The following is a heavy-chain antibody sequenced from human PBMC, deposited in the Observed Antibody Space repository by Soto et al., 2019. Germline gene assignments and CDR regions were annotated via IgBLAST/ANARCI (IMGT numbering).Heavy chain of an antibody. V-gene: IGHV3-23*01. Sequence: EVQLLESGGGLVQPGGSLRLSCAASGFTFSSYGMTWVRQAPGKGLEWVSFSSATGAGTYYADSVKGRFTISRDNSKNTLYLQMTSLRAEDTGVYYCAKDRRAGGNYGFYSDFWGQGALVIVSS. CDR2: SSATGAGT. D-gene: IGHD1-7*01. J-gene: IGHJ4*02. CDR3: AKDRRAGGNYGFYSDF. CDR1: GFTFSSYG.